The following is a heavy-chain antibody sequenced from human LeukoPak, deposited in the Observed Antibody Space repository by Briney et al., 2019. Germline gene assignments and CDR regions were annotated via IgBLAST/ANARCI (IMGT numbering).Heavy chain of an antibody. D-gene: IGHD3-3*01. CDR3: ARGRFLEWLFSGWFDP. CDR1: GGSISSSSYN. J-gene: IGHJ5*02. Sequence: SETLSLTCTVSGGSISSSSYNWGWIRQPPGKGLEWIGSIYYSGSTYYNPSLKSRVTISVDTSKNQFSLKLSSVTAADTAVYYCARGRFLEWLFSGWFDPWGQGTLVTVSS. V-gene: IGHV4-39*01. CDR2: IYYSGST.